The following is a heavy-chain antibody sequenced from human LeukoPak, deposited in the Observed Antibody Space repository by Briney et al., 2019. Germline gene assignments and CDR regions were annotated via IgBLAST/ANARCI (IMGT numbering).Heavy chain of an antibody. D-gene: IGHD4-17*01. Sequence: SETLSLTCTLSGGSLSSYYWNWIRQPPGKGLEWIGSIHDSATTNYHPSLKSRVTISLDTSKNQFSLKLTSVTAADTAVYYCARSRGGFGDYGSWFDPWGQGTLVAVSS. V-gene: IGHV4-59*01. CDR3: ARSRGGFGDYGSWFDP. CDR2: IHDSATT. J-gene: IGHJ5*02. CDR1: GGSLSSYY.